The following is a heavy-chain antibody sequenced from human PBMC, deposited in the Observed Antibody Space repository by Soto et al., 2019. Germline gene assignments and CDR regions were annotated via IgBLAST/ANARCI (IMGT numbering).Heavy chain of an antibody. Sequence: SETLSLTCAVSGYSISSSNWWGWIRQPPGKGLEWIGYIYYSGSTYYNPSLKSRVTMSVDTSKNQFSLKLSPVTAVDTAVYYCARSWWEPGLFDYWGQGTLVTVSS. CDR3: ARSWWEPGLFDY. J-gene: IGHJ4*02. CDR2: IYYSGST. CDR1: GYSISSSNW. V-gene: IGHV4-28*01. D-gene: IGHD1-26*01.